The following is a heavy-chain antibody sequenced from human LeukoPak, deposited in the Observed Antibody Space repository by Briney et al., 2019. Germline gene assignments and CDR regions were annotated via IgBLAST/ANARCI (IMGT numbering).Heavy chain of an antibody. CDR2: ISGSGVNT. J-gene: IGHJ4*02. D-gene: IGHD5-18*01. Sequence: GGSLRLSCAASGFTFRSYGMNWVRQAPGKGLEWVSAISGSGVNTYYADSVKGRFTISRDNSKNTLYLQMNSLGAEDTALYYCARGNRYSYGLYYFDYWGQGTLVTVSS. CDR1: GFTFRSYG. CDR3: ARGNRYSYGLYYFDY. V-gene: IGHV3-23*01.